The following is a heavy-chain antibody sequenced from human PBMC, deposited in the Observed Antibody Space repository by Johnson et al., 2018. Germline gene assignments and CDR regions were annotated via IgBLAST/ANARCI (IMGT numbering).Heavy chain of an antibody. J-gene: IGHJ4*02. V-gene: IGHV3-7*01. D-gene: IGHD1-26*01. CDR3: ARMGRLDS. Sequence: VQLVESGGALVQXGGSLRLSCAASGFTFSNYWMSWVRQAPGKGLEWVAKIKPDGSEGYYVDSVKGRFTISRDNAKNSLYLQMNNMRAEDTAVYYCARMGRLDSWGQGTLVTVSS. CDR1: GFTFSNYW. CDR2: IKPDGSEG.